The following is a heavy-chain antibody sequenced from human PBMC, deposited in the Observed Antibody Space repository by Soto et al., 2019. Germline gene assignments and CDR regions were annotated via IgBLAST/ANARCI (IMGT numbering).Heavy chain of an antibody. CDR1: GGTFSSYA. V-gene: IGHV1-69*13. Sequence: SVKVSCKASGGTFSSYAIIWVRQAPGQGLEWMGGIIPIFGTANYAQKLQGRVTITADESTSTAYMELSSLRSEDTAVYYCARVNSGYDSVHFDYWGQGTLVTVSS. D-gene: IGHD5-12*01. J-gene: IGHJ4*02. CDR3: ARVNSGYDSVHFDY. CDR2: IIPIFGTA.